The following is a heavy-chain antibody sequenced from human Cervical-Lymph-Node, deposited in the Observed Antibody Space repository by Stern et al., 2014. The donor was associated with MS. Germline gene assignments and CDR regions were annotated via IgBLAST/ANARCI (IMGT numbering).Heavy chain of an antibody. J-gene: IGHJ4*02. Sequence: VQLVESGGGVVQPGRSLRLSCAASGFSFSRYAMHWVRQAPGKGLEWVALIWYDGSNPYYADSVTGRFTISRANFKTTLYLQMNSLRAEDTAVYYCASAYSSSHYYFDYWGQGTLVTVSS. D-gene: IGHD6-13*01. CDR3: ASAYSSSHYYFDY. CDR1: GFSFSRYA. CDR2: IWYDGSNP. V-gene: IGHV3-33*01.